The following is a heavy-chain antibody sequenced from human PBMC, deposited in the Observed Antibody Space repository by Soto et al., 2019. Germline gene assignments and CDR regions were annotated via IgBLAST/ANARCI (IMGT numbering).Heavy chain of an antibody. CDR2: ISAYNGNT. J-gene: IGHJ4*02. D-gene: IGHD2-15*01. CDR3: ARGRGRGYCSGGSCYADY. Sequence: QVQLVQSGAEVKKPGASVKVSCKASGYTFTSYGISWVRQAPGQGLEWMGWISAYNGNTNYAQKLQGRVTMTTDTSTSTAYMELRSLRSHDTAVHYCARGRGRGYCSGGSCYADYWGQGTLVTVSS. V-gene: IGHV1-18*01. CDR1: GYTFTSYG.